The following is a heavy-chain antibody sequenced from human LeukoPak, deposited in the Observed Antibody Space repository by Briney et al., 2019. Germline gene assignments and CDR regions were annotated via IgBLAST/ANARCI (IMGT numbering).Heavy chain of an antibody. CDR1: GYTFSSYS. CDR3: ARDEGYSRRFDY. J-gene: IGHJ4*02. CDR2: ISSSSSYI. Sequence: PGGSLRLSCAASGYTFSSYSMNWVRQAPGKGLEWVSSISSSSSYIYYGDSVKGRFTISSDNAKNSLYLQMNSLRAEDTAVYYCARDEGYSRRFDYWGQGTLVTVSS. V-gene: IGHV3-21*01. D-gene: IGHD5-12*01.